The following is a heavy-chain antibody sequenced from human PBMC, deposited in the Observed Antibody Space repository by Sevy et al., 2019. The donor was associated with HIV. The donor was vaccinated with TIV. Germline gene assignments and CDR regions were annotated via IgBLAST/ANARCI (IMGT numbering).Heavy chain of an antibody. CDR3: ARCRSPYGDYGTGSFDY. CDR1: GGSVSTDSYY. J-gene: IGHJ4*02. D-gene: IGHD4-17*01. Sequence: SETLSLTCTVSGGSVSTDSYYWSWIRQPPGKGLEWIGYLFYSGSTNYNPSLKSRVTISLDTSKNQFSLKLSSVTAADTAVYYCARCRSPYGDYGTGSFDYWGQGALVTVS. CDR2: LFYSGST. V-gene: IGHV4-61*01.